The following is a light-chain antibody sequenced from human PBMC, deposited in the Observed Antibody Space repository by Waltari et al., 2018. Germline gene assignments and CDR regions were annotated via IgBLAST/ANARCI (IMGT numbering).Light chain of an antibody. V-gene: IGKV1-39*01. CDR1: QSISNC. Sequence: DIQMTQCPSSLSASVGDRVTITCRASQSISNCLNWYHQRPGKAPQLLIFASSSLQTGVPSRFSGSGSGTDFTLTISSLQPEDFATYYCQQSYTSPQYTFGQGTKLDIK. CDR3: QQSYTSPQYT. CDR2: ASS. J-gene: IGKJ2*01.